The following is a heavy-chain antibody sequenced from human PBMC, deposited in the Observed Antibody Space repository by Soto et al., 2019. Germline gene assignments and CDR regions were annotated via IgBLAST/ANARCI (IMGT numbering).Heavy chain of an antibody. D-gene: IGHD3-16*01. CDR2: INFDESTT. CDR1: GFTFSNYW. Sequence: EVQLVESGGGLVQPGGSLRLSCAASGFTFSNYWMHWVRQAPGKGLVWVSRINFDESTTTYADSVQGRFTISRDNAKNTLYLQLHSLRAEDTDIYYCVTGGRTEGHVYHFDDWGQGALVTVSS. J-gene: IGHJ4*02. V-gene: IGHV3-74*01. CDR3: VTGGRTEGHVYHFDD.